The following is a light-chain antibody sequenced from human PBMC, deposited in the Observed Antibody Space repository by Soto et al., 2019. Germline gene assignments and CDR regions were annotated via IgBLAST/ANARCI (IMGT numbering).Light chain of an antibody. J-gene: IGLJ1*01. CDR1: SSDVGLYDY. CDR2: EVS. CDR3: SSYTTVFTYV. Sequence: QSALTQPASVSGSPGQSITVSCTGTSSDVGLYDYVSWFQQHPGKSPKLIIYEVSHRPSGLHRRFYGSKSGNKDSMTISGLQTEDEADYYCSSYTTVFTYVFGTGTQVTVL. V-gene: IGLV2-14*01.